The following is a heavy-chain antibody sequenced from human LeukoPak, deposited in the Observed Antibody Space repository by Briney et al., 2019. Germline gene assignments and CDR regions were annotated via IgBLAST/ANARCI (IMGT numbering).Heavy chain of an antibody. J-gene: IGHJ5*02. CDR3: ECPPGASSSDP. Sequence: GGSLRLSCVTSGFTFSRYSMNWVRQAPGQGLEWVSSISSGSTYIPYADSEKGRFTISRDNARNSLYLQMDSRRPEDPATYYCECPPGASSSDPWGQGTLVIVSS. V-gene: IGHV3-21*06. CDR1: GFTFSRYS. CDR2: ISSGSTYI. D-gene: IGHD5/OR15-5a*01.